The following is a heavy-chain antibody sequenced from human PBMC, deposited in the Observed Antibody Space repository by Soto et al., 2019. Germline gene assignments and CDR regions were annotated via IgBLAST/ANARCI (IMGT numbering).Heavy chain of an antibody. Sequence: DVQLLDSGVGLVQPGGSLRLSCAASGFTFSNYAINWVRQSPGKGLEWVSVISGSAGSTYYADSVKGRFTITRDNSKNTLYLQMNSLRAEDTAVYYCAKAGGAAGTVDYFDYWGQGTLVTVSS. D-gene: IGHD6-13*01. V-gene: IGHV3-23*01. CDR3: AKAGGAAGTVDYFDY. J-gene: IGHJ4*02. CDR2: ISGSAGST. CDR1: GFTFSNYA.